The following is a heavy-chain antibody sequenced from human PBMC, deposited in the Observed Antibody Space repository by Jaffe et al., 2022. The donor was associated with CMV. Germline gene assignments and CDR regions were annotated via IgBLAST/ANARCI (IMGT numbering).Heavy chain of an antibody. J-gene: IGHJ4*02. CDR3: ARDYIRILGDEGGQGDDY. D-gene: IGHD3-16*01. Sequence: QVQLVQSGAEVKKPGSSVKVSCKASGGTFSSYAISWVRQAPGQGLEWMGGIIPIFGTANYAQKFQGRVTITADESTSTAYMELSSLRSEDTAVYYCARDYIRILGDEGGQGDDYWGQGTLVTVSS. CDR1: GGTFSSYA. CDR2: IIPIFGTA. V-gene: IGHV1-69*01.